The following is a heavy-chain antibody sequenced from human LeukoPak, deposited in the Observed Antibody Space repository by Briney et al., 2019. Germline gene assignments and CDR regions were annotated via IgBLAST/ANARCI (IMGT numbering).Heavy chain of an antibody. CDR1: GFSFNIYA. Sequence: GGSLTLSCAASGFSFNIYAMIWVRQAPGKGLEWVSGISANGAKTYNGDNVKGRVIISRDNFKNTVYLHMNGLRAEDTAIYYCATSYDMGWLIGYWGQGTLVTVSS. D-gene: IGHD3/OR15-3a*01. CDR2: ISANGAKT. J-gene: IGHJ4*02. CDR3: ATSYDMGWLIGY. V-gene: IGHV3-23*01.